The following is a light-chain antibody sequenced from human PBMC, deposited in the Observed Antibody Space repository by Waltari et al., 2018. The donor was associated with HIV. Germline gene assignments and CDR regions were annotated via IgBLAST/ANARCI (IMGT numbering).Light chain of an antibody. V-gene: IGLV6-57*01. Sequence: FILTQPHSVSGSPGKTVKISCARTSGSIASNYVQWYQQRPGKIPKILIYEDDQRSSWGPERFSGSIDTSSNSASLTISGLRTEDEADYYCQSYDSTTRNVVFGGGTKLTVL. CDR3: QSYDSTTRNVV. CDR2: EDD. J-gene: IGLJ2*01. CDR1: SGSIASNY.